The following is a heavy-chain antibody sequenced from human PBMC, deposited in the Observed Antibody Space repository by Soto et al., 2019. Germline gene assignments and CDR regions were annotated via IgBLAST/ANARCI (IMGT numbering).Heavy chain of an antibody. Sequence: SETLSLTCAVYGGSLSGYYWSWIRQPPGKGLEWIGEINHSGSTSYNPSLKSRVAISVDTSKNQFSLKVTSMTAADTAVYYYALWGSYRSFDNWGQGTLVTVSS. V-gene: IGHV4-34*01. CDR3: ALWGSYRSFDN. J-gene: IGHJ4*02. CDR2: INHSGST. D-gene: IGHD3-16*02. CDR1: GGSLSGYY.